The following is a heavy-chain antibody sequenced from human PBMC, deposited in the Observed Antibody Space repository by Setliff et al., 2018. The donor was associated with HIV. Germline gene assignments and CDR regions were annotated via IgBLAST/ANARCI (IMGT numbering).Heavy chain of an antibody. CDR1: GGSVTDIFYY. V-gene: IGHV4-39*07. Sequence: PSETLSLTCTVSGGSVTDIFYYWAWIRQPPRKGLQWVGTIFYSGSTYYNPSLKSRVTISVDTSKNQFSLRLNSVTAADTAVYYCVRDAGDSYLKGFWYFDLWGRGTLVTVSS. D-gene: IGHD1-26*01. CDR3: VRDAGDSYLKGFWYFDL. CDR2: IFYSGST. J-gene: IGHJ2*01.